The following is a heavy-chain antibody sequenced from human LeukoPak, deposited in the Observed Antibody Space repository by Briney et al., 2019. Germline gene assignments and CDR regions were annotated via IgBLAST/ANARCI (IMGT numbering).Heavy chain of an antibody. D-gene: IGHD3-16*01. CDR3: ATGPSGRSYAY. CDR2: VDPEDGET. CDR1: GYTFTDYY. Sequence: ASVKVSCKVSGYTFTDYYMHWVQQAPGKGLEWMGLVDPEDGETIYAEKFRGRVTITADTSTDTAYMELSSLRSEDTAVYYCATGPSGRSYAYWGQGTLVTASS. J-gene: IGHJ4*02. V-gene: IGHV1-69-2*01.